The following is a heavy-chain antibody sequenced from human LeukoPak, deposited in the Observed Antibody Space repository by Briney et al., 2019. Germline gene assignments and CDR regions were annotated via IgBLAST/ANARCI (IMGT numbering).Heavy chain of an antibody. CDR3: AKDWGTMVRGFDY. CDR2: ISWNSGSI. J-gene: IGHJ4*02. D-gene: IGHD3-10*01. V-gene: IGHV3-9*01. Sequence: GRSLRLSCAASGFTFDDYAMHWVRQAPGKGLEWVSGISWNSGSIGYADSVKGRFTISRDNAKNSLYLQMNSLRTEDTALYYCAKDWGTMVRGFDYWGQGTLVTVSS. CDR1: GFTFDDYA.